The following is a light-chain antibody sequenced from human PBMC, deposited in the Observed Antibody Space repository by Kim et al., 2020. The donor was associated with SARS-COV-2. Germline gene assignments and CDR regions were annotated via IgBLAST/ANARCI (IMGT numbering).Light chain of an antibody. CDR1: KWGCKY. J-gene: IGLJ2*01. CDR3: QALDSTTAV. V-gene: IGLV3-1*01. Sequence: VFPGPTASITCSGDKWGCKYVCCYQQKPGQSPVVVIYQDKKRPSGVPERISASNSGNTATLTISGTQAMDESDYYCQALDSTTAVFGGGTQLTVL. CDR2: QDK.